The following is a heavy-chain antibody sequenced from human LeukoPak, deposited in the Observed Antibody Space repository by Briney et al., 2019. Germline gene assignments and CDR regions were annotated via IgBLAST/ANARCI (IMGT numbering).Heavy chain of an antibody. V-gene: IGHV4-61*01. D-gene: IGHD3-10*01. CDR3: ARRAVRGVIIYDY. CDR2: IYYSGTT. J-gene: IGHJ4*02. Sequence: SETLSLTCTVSGGSVSSGSSYWTWIRQPPGKGLEWIGYIYYSGTTNYNPSLKSRVAMSVDTSKNQFSLKLSSVTAADTAVYYCARRAVRGVIIYDYWGQGTLVTVSS. CDR1: GGSVSSGSSY.